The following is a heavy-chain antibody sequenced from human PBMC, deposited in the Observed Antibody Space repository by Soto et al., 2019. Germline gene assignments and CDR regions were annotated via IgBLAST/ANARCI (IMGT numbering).Heavy chain of an antibody. V-gene: IGHV1-3*01. CDR1: GYTFTSYA. J-gene: IGHJ4*02. CDR2: INAGNGNT. D-gene: IGHD2-21*02. Sequence: GASVTVSCKASGYTFTSYAMHWVRQAPGQRLEWMGWINAGNGNTKYSQKFQGRVTITRDTSASTAYMELSSLRSEDTAVYYCARSIVVVTALDYWGQGTLVTVSS. CDR3: ARSIVVVTALDY.